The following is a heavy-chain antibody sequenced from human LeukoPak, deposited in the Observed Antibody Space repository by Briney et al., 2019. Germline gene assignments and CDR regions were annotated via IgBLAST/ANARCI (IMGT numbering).Heavy chain of an antibody. CDR3: ARRNDFDI. Sequence: PGGSLRLSCAASGFTFSSYAMSWVRQAPGKGLEWVSGIIGGGESTFYADSVKGRFTISRDISKSTLYLQVNNLRAEDTAIYYCARRNDFDIWGQGTMVTVSS. V-gene: IGHV3-23*01. CDR2: IIGGGEST. CDR1: GFTFSSYA. J-gene: IGHJ3*02.